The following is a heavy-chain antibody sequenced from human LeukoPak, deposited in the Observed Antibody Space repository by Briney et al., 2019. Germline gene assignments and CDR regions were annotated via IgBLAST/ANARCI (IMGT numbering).Heavy chain of an antibody. CDR1: GFMFSSNW. J-gene: IGHJ6*02. Sequence: PGGSLRLSCAASGFMFSSNWMSWVRQAPGKGLEWVSTISGGGGSTYYADSVKGRFTISRDNSKNTLYLQMIILRAEDTAVYYCAKDFSNLYFGMDVWGQGTTVTVSS. CDR3: AKDFSNLYFGMDV. V-gene: IGHV3-23*01. CDR2: ISGGGGST.